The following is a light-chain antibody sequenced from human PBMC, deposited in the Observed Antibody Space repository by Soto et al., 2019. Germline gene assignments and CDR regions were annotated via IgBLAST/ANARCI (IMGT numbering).Light chain of an antibody. Sequence: MTQSPATLSVSPGERATLSCRASQGLGTNLAWYQQKPGQAPRLLIYAASTRATGVPGRFSGSGSGTDFTLTISSLQPEDFATYFCQQSYSRPRTFGQGTKVDIK. J-gene: IGKJ1*01. V-gene: IGKV3-15*01. CDR1: QGLGTN. CDR2: AAS. CDR3: QQSYSRPRT.